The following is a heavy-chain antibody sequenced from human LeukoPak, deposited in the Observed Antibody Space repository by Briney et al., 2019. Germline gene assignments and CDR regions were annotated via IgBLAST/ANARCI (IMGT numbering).Heavy chain of an antibody. V-gene: IGHV3-21*01. Sequence: GGSLRLSCAASGFTFSSYSMNWVRQAPGKGLEWVSSISSSSSYIYYADSVKGRFTISRNNAKNSLYLQMNSLRAEDTAVYYCAREGITIFQRLYYYYYYMDVWGKGTTVTVSS. CDR2: ISSSSSYI. CDR1: GFTFSSYS. J-gene: IGHJ6*03. CDR3: AREGITIFQRLYYYYYYMDV. D-gene: IGHD3-3*01.